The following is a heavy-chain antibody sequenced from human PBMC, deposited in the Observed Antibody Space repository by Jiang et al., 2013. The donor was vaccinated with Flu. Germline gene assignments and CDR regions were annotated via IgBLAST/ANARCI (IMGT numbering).Heavy chain of an antibody. CDR1: GFTFSSYA. J-gene: IGHJ6*02. CDR2: ISGSGGST. V-gene: IGHV3-23*01. CDR3: AKVFAARPSYHYGMDV. D-gene: IGHD6-6*01. Sequence: LVQPGGSLRLSCAASGFTFSSYAMSWVRQAPGKGLEWVSAISGSGGSTYYADSVKGRFTISRDNSKNTLYLQMNSLRAEDTAVYYCAKVFAARPSYHYGMDVWGQGTTVTVSS.